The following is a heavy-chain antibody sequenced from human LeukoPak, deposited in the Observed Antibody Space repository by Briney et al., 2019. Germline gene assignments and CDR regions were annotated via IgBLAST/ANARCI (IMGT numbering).Heavy chain of an antibody. CDR1: GYTLTSYD. Sequence: ASVKVSCKASGYTLTSYDINWVRQATGQGLEWMGWMNPNSGNIDYAQKFQGRVTMTRNTSISTAYMELSSLRSEDTAVYYCATAGSGYSSDWGQGTLVTVSS. CDR2: MNPNSGNI. CDR3: ATAGSGYSSD. V-gene: IGHV1-8*01. D-gene: IGHD6-19*01. J-gene: IGHJ4*02.